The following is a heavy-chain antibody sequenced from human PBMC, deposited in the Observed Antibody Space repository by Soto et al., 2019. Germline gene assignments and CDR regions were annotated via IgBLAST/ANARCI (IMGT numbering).Heavy chain of an antibody. Sequence: GGSLRLSCAASGFTFSSYWMSWVRQAPGKGLEWVANIKQDGSEKYYVDSVKGRFTTSRDNAKNSLYLQMNSLRAEDTAVYYCARASGYDWYYYYYMDVWGKGTTVTVSS. J-gene: IGHJ6*03. V-gene: IGHV3-7*01. D-gene: IGHD5-12*01. CDR1: GFTFSSYW. CDR3: ARASGYDWYYYYYMDV. CDR2: IKQDGSEK.